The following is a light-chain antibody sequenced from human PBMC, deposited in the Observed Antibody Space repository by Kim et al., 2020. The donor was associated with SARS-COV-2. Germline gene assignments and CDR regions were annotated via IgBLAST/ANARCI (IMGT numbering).Light chain of an antibody. CDR1: RSDIGNYNY. CDR2: DVS. CDR3: SSYTSSRTWV. J-gene: IGLJ3*02. Sequence: QSALTQPASVSGSPGQSITFSCTGTRSDIGNYNYVSWYRQHPGKAPKLMIYDVSNRPSGVSNRFSGSKSGNTASLTISGLQAEDEADYYCSSYTSSRTWVFGGGTQLTVL. V-gene: IGLV2-14*03.